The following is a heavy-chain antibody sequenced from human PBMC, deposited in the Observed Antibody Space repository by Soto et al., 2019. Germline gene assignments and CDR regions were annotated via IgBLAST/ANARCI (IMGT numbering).Heavy chain of an antibody. CDR1: GGSTNSRRDY. CDR3: ARQPRGAGYGERGIYFDY. CDR2: VYYSGST. V-gene: IGHV4-39*01. Sequence: PSETLSLTCTVSGGSTNSRRDYWGWIRQPPGKGLEWIGSVYYSGSTHDNPSLQSRVTISVDTSRNQFSLNLISVTAADTAVYFCARQPRGAGYGERGIYFDYWGKGNLVTVSS. J-gene: IGHJ4*02. D-gene: IGHD3-16*01.